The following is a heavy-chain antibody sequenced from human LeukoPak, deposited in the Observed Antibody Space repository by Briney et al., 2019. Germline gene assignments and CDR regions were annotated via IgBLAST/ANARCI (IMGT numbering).Heavy chain of an antibody. V-gene: IGHV3-23*01. Sequence: GGSLRLSCAASGFTFSSYAMSWVRQAPRKGLEWVSAISGTGGSTYYADSVKGRFTISRDYSRNTLYLQMNSLRAEDTAVYYCAKDNKYYYGSGSYYIFDYWGQGTLVTVSS. D-gene: IGHD3-10*01. J-gene: IGHJ4*02. CDR1: GFTFSSYA. CDR2: ISGTGGST. CDR3: AKDNKYYYGSGSYYIFDY.